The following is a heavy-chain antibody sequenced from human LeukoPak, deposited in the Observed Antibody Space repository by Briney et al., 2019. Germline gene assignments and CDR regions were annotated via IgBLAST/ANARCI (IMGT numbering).Heavy chain of an antibody. CDR3: ATLEIPYYYDSSGYYIGTKTPDY. D-gene: IGHD3-22*01. Sequence: PGGSLRLSCAASGFTFSSYAMSWVRQAPGKGLEWVSAISGSGGSTYYADSVKGRFTISRDNSKNTLYLQMNSLRAEDTAVYYCATLEIPYYYDSSGYYIGTKTPDYWGQGTLVTVSS. V-gene: IGHV3-23*01. CDR2: ISGSGGST. CDR1: GFTFSSYA. J-gene: IGHJ4*02.